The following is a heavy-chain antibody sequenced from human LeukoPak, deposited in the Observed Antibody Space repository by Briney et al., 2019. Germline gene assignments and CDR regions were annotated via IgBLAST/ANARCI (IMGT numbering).Heavy chain of an antibody. Sequence: SETLALTCAVSGDSISSSNWWSWVRQPPGKGLEWIGEIYHSGSTNYNPSLKSRVTISVDKSKNQFSLKLSSVTAADTAVYYCARAPYYYDSSGYHNWFDPWGQGTLVTVSS. J-gene: IGHJ5*02. CDR1: GDSISSSNW. D-gene: IGHD3-22*01. V-gene: IGHV4-4*02. CDR2: IYHSGST. CDR3: ARAPYYYDSSGYHNWFDP.